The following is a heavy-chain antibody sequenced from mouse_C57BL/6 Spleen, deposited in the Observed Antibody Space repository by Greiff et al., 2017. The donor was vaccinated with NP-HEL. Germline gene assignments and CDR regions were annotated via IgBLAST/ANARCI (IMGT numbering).Heavy chain of an antibody. Sequence: QVQLQQPGAELVKPGASVKMSCKASGYTFTSYWITWVKQRPGQGLEWIGDIYPGSGSTNYNEKFKSKATLTVDTSSSTAYMQLSSLTSEDSAVYYCASYCYGSSYDFDYWGQGTTLTVAT. D-gene: IGHD1-1*01. CDR3: ASYCYGSSYDFDY. CDR2: IYPGSGST. J-gene: IGHJ2*01. CDR1: GYTFTSYW. V-gene: IGHV1-55*01.